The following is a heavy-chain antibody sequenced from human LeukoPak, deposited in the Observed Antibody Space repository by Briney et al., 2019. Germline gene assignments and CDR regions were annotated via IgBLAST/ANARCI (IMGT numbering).Heavy chain of an antibody. Sequence: TGGSLRLSCAASGFTFSSSAMSWVRQAPGKGLEWVSTISGSDSSTYYADSVKGRFTISRDNSKNTLYLQMNSLRAEDTAVYYCARAEGYGGELDSWGQGTLVTVSS. CDR3: ARAEGYGGELDS. CDR1: GFTFSSSA. V-gene: IGHV3-23*01. J-gene: IGHJ4*02. CDR2: ISGSDSST. D-gene: IGHD4-23*01.